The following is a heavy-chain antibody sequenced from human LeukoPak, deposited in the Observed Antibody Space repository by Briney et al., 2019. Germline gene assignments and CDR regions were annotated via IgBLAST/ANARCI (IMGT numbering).Heavy chain of an antibody. D-gene: IGHD3-22*01. CDR3: AREDSSGYYHAYYFDY. V-gene: IGHV3-74*01. CDR1: GFTFRSYW. Sequence: PGGSLRLSCAASGFTFRSYWMHWVRQAPGKGLVWVSRINSDGSSTSYADSVKGRFTISRDNAKNTLYLQMNSLRAEDTAVYYCAREDSSGYYHAYYFDYWGQGTLVTVSS. CDR2: INSDGSST. J-gene: IGHJ4*02.